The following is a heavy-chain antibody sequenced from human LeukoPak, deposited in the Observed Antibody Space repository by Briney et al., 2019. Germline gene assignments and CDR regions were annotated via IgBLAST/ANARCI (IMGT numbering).Heavy chain of an antibody. Sequence: GGSLRLSCAASGFTFRNYWMDWVRQAPGKGLVWVSRIKGDGTHTIYADSVKGRFSISRDNAKSTLCLQMRSLRADDTAVYYCVRDWDHFDFDSWGQGTLVTVSS. CDR1: GFTFRNYW. CDR3: VRDWDHFDFDS. CDR2: IKGDGTHT. J-gene: IGHJ5*01. V-gene: IGHV3-74*01. D-gene: IGHD1-26*01.